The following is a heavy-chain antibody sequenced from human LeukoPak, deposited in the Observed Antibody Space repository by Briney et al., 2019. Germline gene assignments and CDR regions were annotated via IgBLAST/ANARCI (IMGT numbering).Heavy chain of an antibody. CDR2: INWNSRNI. CDR3: AKANSGTYSGTFDI. J-gene: IGHJ3*02. CDR1: GITFENYA. D-gene: IGHD1-26*01. Sequence: SLKISCAASGITFENYAMHWVRQAPGKGLEWVSGINWNSRNIGYEDAVKGRFTISRDNAKNSLFLQMNSLKPEDTAMYFCAKANSGTYSGTFDIWGQGTMVTVSS. V-gene: IGHV3-9*01.